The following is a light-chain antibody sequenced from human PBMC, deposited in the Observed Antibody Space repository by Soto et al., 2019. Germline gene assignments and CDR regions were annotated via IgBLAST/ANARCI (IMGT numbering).Light chain of an antibody. Sequence: QSALTPPPSASGSPGQSVTISCTGTSSDVGGYNYVSWYQQHPGKAPKLMIYEVSNRPSGVSNRFSGYKSRNTASLTISGLHADDEADYYCSSYTSRCPLVLGTGTKVIFL. CDR2: EVS. J-gene: IGLJ1*01. CDR1: SSDVGGYNY. V-gene: IGLV2-14*01. CDR3: SSYTSRCPLV.